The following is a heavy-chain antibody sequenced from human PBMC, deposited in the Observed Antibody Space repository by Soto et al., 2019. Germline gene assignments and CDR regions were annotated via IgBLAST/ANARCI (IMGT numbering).Heavy chain of an antibody. Sequence: ASVKVSCKASGGTFSSYAISWVRQAPGQGLEWMGGIIPIFGTANYAQKFQGRVTITADESTSTAYMELSSLRSEDTAVYYCARDSGAAADPAYYYGMDVWGQGTTVTFSS. CDR3: ARDSGAAADPAYYYGMDV. CDR2: IIPIFGTA. V-gene: IGHV1-69*13. D-gene: IGHD6-13*01. CDR1: GGTFSSYA. J-gene: IGHJ6*02.